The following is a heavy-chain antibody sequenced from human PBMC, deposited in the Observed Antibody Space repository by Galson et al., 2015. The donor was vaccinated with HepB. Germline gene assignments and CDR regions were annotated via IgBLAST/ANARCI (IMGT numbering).Heavy chain of an antibody. CDR1: GFTFSSYT. Sequence: SLRLSCAASGFTFSSYTMNWVRQAPGKGLEWISYISTTGTNIFYTDFVKGRFTVSRDNAKNSLYLQMNSLRVEDTAIYYCVSIILSGGYWYFDYWGQGILVTVSS. V-gene: IGHV3-48*01. J-gene: IGHJ4*02. D-gene: IGHD6-25*01. CDR3: VSIILSGGYWYFDY. CDR2: ISTTGTNI.